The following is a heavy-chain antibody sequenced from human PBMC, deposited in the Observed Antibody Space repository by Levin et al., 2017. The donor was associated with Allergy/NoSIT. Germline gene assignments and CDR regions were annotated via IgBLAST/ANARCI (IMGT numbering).Heavy chain of an antibody. CDR1: GFTFSSYA. V-gene: IGHV3-23*01. Sequence: GESLKISCAASGFTFSSYAMSWVRQAPGKGLEWVSGISSSGGSTYYADSVKGRFTISRDNSKNTLYLQMNSLRAEDTAVYYCAKKPSNLLGNYYYGMDVWGQGTTVTVSS. CDR3: AKKPSNLLGNYYYGMDV. CDR2: ISSSGGST. J-gene: IGHJ6*02. D-gene: IGHD4-11*01.